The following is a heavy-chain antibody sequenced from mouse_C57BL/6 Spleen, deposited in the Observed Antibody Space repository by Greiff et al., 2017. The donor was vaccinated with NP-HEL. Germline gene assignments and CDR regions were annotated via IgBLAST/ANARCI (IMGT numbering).Heavy chain of an antibody. CDR3: ARARSNYDAMDY. Sequence: QVQLHHPLAELVKPGASVKLSCKASGYTFTSYWMQWVKQRPGQGLEWIGEIDPSDSYTNYNQKFKGKATLTVDTSSRTAYMQLSSLTSEDSAVSYCARARSNYDAMDYWGQGTSVTVSS. CDR1: GYTFTSYW. V-gene: IGHV1-50*01. D-gene: IGHD2-5*01. J-gene: IGHJ4*01. CDR2: IDPSDSYT.